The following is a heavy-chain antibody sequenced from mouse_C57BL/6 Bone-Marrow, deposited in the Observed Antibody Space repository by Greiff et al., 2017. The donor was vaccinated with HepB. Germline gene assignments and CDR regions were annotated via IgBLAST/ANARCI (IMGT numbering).Heavy chain of an antibody. V-gene: IGHV1-74*01. CDR2: IHPSDSDT. J-gene: IGHJ2*01. Sequence: QVQLQQPRAELVKPGASVKVSCKASGYTFTSYWMHWVKQRPGQGLEWIGRIHPSDSDTNYNQKFKGKATLTVDKSSSTAYMQLRSLTSEDSAVYYCAIEEVTTVVPAGDYWGQGTTLTVSS. CDR1: GYTFTSYW. CDR3: AIEEVTTVVPAGDY. D-gene: IGHD1-1*01.